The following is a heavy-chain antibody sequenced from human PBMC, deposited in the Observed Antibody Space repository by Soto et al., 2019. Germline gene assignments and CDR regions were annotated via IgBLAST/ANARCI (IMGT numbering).Heavy chain of an antibody. D-gene: IGHD3-10*01. V-gene: IGHV2-5*02. CDR3: APSRNLITEDAQVGDFDY. CDR1: GFSLTTDGVG. CDR2: IYWDVDE. J-gene: IGHJ4*02. Sequence: QITLKESGPTLVKPTQPLTLTCTFSGFSLTTDGVGVGWVRQPPGEVLEWLALIYWDVDERYSTSLKTRLTITKNTSKNHVVLIMTNMDPVDSATYYCAPSRNLITEDAQVGDFDYWGQGNLVTVSS.